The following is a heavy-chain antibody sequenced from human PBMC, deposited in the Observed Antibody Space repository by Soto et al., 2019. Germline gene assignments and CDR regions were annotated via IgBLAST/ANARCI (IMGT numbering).Heavy chain of an antibody. D-gene: IGHD3-3*01. CDR2: FDPEDGET. J-gene: IGHJ5*02. Sequence: ASVKVSCKVSGYTLTELSMHWVRQAPGKGLEWMGGFDPEDGETIYAQKFQGRVTMTEDTSTDTAYMELSSLRSEDTAVYYCATDYYDFWSGYYIHWFDPWGQGTLVTGSS. CDR3: ATDYYDFWSGYYIHWFDP. CDR1: GYTLTELS. V-gene: IGHV1-24*01.